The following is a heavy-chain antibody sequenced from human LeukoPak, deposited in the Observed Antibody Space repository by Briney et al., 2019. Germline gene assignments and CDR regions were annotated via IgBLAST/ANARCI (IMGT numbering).Heavy chain of an antibody. CDR1: GFTFSGSA. CDR3: ASIAAAGPLFDY. Sequence: GGSLRLSCAASGFTFSGSAMHWVRQAPGKGLEWVAVISYDGSNKYYADSVKGRFTISRDNSKNTLYLQMNSLRAEDTAVYYCASIAAAGPLFDYWGQGTLVTVSS. V-gene: IGHV3-30-3*01. J-gene: IGHJ4*02. D-gene: IGHD6-13*01. CDR2: ISYDGSNK.